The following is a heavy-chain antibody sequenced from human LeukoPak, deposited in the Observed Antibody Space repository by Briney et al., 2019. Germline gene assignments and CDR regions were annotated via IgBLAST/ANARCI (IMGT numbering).Heavy chain of an antibody. CDR2: IKQDGSEK. D-gene: IGHD6-19*01. V-gene: IGHV3-7*05. CDR1: GFTFSSYW. J-gene: IGHJ5*01. CDR3: AKPISGGLAVTADWFHP. Sequence: PGGSLRLSCAASGFTFSSYWMSWVRQAPGKGLEWVANIKQDGSEKYYVDSVKGRFTISRDNSKNTLYLQVNTLRADDTATYYCAKPISGGLAVTADWFHPWGQGTLVVVSS.